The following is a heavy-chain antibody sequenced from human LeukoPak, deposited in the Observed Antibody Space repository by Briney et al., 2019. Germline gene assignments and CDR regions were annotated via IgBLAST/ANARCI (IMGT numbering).Heavy chain of an antibody. CDR2: IIPIFGTA. D-gene: IGHD1-26*01. J-gene: IGHJ4*02. CDR3: AREDPGSYRFFDY. Sequence: SVKVSCKASGGTFSSYAISWVRQAPGQGLEWMGGIIPIFGTANYAQKFQGRVTITADESTSTAYTELSSLRSEDMAVYYCAREDPGSYRFFDYWGQGTLVTVSS. CDR1: GGTFSSYA. V-gene: IGHV1-69*13.